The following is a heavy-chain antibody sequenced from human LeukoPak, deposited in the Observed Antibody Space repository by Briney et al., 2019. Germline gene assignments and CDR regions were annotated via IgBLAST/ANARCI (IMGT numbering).Heavy chain of an antibody. CDR2: IYPGDSDT. Sequence: GESLKISCKGSGYSFTSYWIGWVRQMPGKGLEWVGIIYPGDSDTRYSPSFQGQVTISADKSISTAYLQWSSLKASDTAMYYCAKGRVVPAATTGWFDPWGQGTLVTVSS. V-gene: IGHV5-51*01. J-gene: IGHJ5*02. CDR1: GYSFTSYW. CDR3: AKGRVVPAATTGWFDP. D-gene: IGHD2-2*01.